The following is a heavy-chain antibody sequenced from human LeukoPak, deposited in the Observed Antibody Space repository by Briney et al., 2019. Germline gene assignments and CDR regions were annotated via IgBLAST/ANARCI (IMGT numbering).Heavy chain of an antibody. V-gene: IGHV3-30*03. CDR2: ISYDGSNK. J-gene: IGHJ3*02. CDR3: ARSTVVTPGAFDI. Sequence: GGSLRLSCAASGFTFSSYGMHWVRQAPGKGLEWVAVISYDGSNKYYADSVKGRFTISRDNAKNSLYLQMNSLRAEDTALYHCARSTVVTPGAFDIWGQGTMVTVSS. CDR1: GFTFSSYG. D-gene: IGHD4-23*01.